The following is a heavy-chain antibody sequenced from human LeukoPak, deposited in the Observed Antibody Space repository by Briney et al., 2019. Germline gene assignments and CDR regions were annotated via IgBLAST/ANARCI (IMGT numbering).Heavy chain of an antibody. V-gene: IGHV3-23*01. Sequence: GGSLRLSCAASGFTFSSYAMTWVRQAPGKGLEWVSSISPSGSTTYYADSVKGRFTISRDNSKNTLYLQMNSLRAEDTAVYYCARGYVRSTSCYDYWGQGTLVTVSS. CDR1: GFTFSSYA. J-gene: IGHJ4*02. CDR2: ISPSGSTT. D-gene: IGHD2-2*01. CDR3: ARGYVRSTSCYDY.